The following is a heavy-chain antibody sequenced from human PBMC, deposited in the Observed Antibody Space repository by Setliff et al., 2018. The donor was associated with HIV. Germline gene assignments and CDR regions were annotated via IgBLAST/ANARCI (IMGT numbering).Heavy chain of an antibody. CDR1: GGSISTYY. CDR2: IYTSGST. V-gene: IGHV4-4*09. D-gene: IGHD3-3*01. Sequence: SETLSLTCTVSGGSISTYYWSWIRQPPGKGLEWIGYIYTSGSTNYNPSLKTRVTISIDTSKKQVSLKLSSVTAADTAVYYCARHANYDFWSGYWGYYFDYWGQGTLVTRLL. J-gene: IGHJ4*02. CDR3: ARHANYDFWSGYWGYYFDY.